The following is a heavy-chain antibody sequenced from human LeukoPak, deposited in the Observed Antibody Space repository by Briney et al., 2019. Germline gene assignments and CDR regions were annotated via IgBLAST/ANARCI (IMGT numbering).Heavy chain of an antibody. D-gene: IGHD1-26*01. CDR3: ARHYSGTYNRFDT. J-gene: IGHJ5*02. CDR1: GGSISSYY. V-gene: IGHV4-59*08. Sequence: KPAETLTLTCTVSGGSISSYYWSWIRQPPGKGLEWIGYFYYSGRTNYNPSLKSRVTISVDTSKNTSSLKRTCVTAADTTMYYCARHYSGTYNRFDTWGQGALVSVSS. CDR2: FYYSGRT.